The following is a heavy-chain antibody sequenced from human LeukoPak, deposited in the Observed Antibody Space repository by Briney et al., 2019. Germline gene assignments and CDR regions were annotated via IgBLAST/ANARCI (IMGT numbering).Heavy chain of an antibody. CDR1: GFIFSGYW. V-gene: IGHV3-7*01. D-gene: IGHD3-16*01. Sequence: AGGSLRLSCAASGFIFSGYWMSWVRQAPGKGLEWVANIKEDGSEKYYVGSVKGQFTISRDNAKNSLYLQMNSLRAEDTAVYYCARVITTTWHFWGQETLVTVSS. J-gene: IGHJ4*02. CDR2: IKEDGSEK. CDR3: ARVITTTWHF.